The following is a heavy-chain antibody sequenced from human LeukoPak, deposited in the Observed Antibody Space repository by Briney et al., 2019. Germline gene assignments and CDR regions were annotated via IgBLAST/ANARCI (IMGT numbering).Heavy chain of an antibody. V-gene: IGHV3-53*04. J-gene: IGHJ4*02. CDR2: IYSGGST. CDR3: AKAEEDIVVVVAATALDFDY. Sequence: GGSLRLSCAASGFTVSSNYMSWVRQAPGKGLEGVSVIYSGGSTYYADSVKGRFTISRHNSKNTLYLQMNSLRAEDTAVYYCAKAEEDIVVVVAATALDFDYWGQGTLVTVSS. CDR1: GFTVSSNY. D-gene: IGHD2-15*01.